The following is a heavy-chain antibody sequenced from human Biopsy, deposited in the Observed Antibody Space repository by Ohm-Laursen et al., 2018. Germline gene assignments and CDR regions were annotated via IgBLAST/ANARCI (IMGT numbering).Heavy chain of an antibody. J-gene: IGHJ4*02. CDR2: INPNNDNT. Sequence: AASVKVSCKASGYSFTNYYLHWVRQAPGQGLQWMGRINPNNDNTVYAQQFQGRVTMTKDTSTSTVYMGLSSLTFDDSAVYYCARGPRGLVAITATAYYFDFWGQGNLVTVSS. CDR1: GYSFTNYY. D-gene: IGHD1-20*01. V-gene: IGHV1-46*01. CDR3: ARGPRGLVAITATAYYFDF.